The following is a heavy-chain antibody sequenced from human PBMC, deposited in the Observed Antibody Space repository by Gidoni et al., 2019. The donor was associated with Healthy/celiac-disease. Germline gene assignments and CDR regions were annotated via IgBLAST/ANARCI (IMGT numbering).Heavy chain of an antibody. V-gene: IGHV2-26*01. D-gene: IGHD6-6*01. CDR1: GFFLSTARMG. J-gene: IGHJ4*02. Sequence: QVTLKESAPVLVIPTTPLTPTCTVSGFFLSTARMGVSWIRQPPGKALEWLAHIFSNDEKSYITSLKSRLTISKDTSKSQVVLTMTNMDPVDTATYYCARIKQLVTRGAYYFDYWGQGTLVTVSS. CDR3: ARIKQLVTRGAYYFDY. CDR2: IFSNDEK.